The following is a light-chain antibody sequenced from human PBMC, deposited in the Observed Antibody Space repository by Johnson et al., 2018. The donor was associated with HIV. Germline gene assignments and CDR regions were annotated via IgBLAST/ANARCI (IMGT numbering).Light chain of an antibody. J-gene: IGLJ1*01. V-gene: IGLV1-51*02. CDR1: GSNIGSHY. Sequence: QFVLTQPPSVSAAPGQRVTISCSGRGSNIGSHYVSWYQQLPGTAPKLLIFENDKRPSGIPDRFSGSQSGPSATLGITGLQTGDEADYYCGTWESRLGAARVFRTGTKVTVL. CDR2: END. CDR3: GTWESRLGAARV.